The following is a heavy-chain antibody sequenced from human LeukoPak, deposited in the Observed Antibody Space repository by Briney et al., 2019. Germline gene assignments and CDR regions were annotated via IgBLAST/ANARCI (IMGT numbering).Heavy chain of an antibody. D-gene: IGHD2-15*01. CDR1: GFSFSDAW. CDR3: TTRSPARYCSDGACYSSADY. Sequence: GGSLRLSCAASGFSFSDAWMNWVRQAPGKGLEWVGHIRSKADGGTPDYIAPVKGRFTISRDDSKDTLYLQMNSPNTEDTAMYYCTTRSPARYCSDGACYSSADYWGQGTLVTVSS. J-gene: IGHJ4*02. V-gene: IGHV3-15*07. CDR2: IRSKADGGTP.